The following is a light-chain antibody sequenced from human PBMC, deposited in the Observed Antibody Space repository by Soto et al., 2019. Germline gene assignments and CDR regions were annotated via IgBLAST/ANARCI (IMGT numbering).Light chain of an antibody. CDR2: GDN. J-gene: IGLJ2*01. Sequence: QSVLTQPPSASGTPGQRVTISCSGSASSIGTNTVNWYRQLPGTAPKLLIYGDNQRPSGVPDRFSGSKSGTSASLAISGLQSEDEAEYYCAAWDGSLNNVLFGGGTKLIVL. CDR3: AAWDGSLNNVL. CDR1: ASSIGTNT. V-gene: IGLV1-44*01.